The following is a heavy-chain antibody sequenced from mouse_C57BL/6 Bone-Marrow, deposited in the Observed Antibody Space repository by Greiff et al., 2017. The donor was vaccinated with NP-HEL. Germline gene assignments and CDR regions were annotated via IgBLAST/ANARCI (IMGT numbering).Heavy chain of an antibody. CDR2: IDPSDSYT. CDR1: GYTFTSYW. J-gene: IGHJ2*01. CDR3: AGGCFDY. Sequence: QVQLQQSGAELVRPGTSVKLSCKASGYTFTSYWMHWVKQRPGQGLEWIGVIDPSDSYTNYNQKFKGKATLTVDTSSSTAYMQLSSLTSEDSAVYYCAGGCFDYWGQGTTLTVSS. V-gene: IGHV1-59*01.